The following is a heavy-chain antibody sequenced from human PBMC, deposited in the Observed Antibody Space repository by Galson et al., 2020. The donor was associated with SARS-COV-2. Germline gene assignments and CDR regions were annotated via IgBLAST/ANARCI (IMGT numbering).Heavy chain of an antibody. J-gene: IGHJ3*02. Sequence: GGSLRLSCAASGFTFSSYGMHWVRQAPGKGLEWVAVISYDGSNKYYADSVNGRFTISRDNSKNTLYLQMDSLRAEDTAVYYCARPSSGYYFDAFEIWGQGTMVTVSS. CDR3: ARPSSGYYFDAFEI. V-gene: IGHV3-30*03. CDR2: ISYDGSNK. CDR1: GFTFSSYG. D-gene: IGHD3-22*01.